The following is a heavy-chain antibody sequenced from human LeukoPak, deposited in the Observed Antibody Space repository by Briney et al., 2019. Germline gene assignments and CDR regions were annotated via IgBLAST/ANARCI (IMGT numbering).Heavy chain of an antibody. CDR2: IRGSGHYT. V-gene: IGHV3-23*01. CDR1: GFTLSSYD. CDR3: AKDHDSSGWPTFDH. D-gene: IGHD6-19*01. Sequence: GGSLRLSCAASGFTLSSYDMSWVRQAPGKGLEWVSVIRGSGHYTYYADSVKGRFTISRDNSKNTLYLQMNSLSAEDTAVYYCAKDHDSSGWPTFDHWGQGTLVTVSS. J-gene: IGHJ4*02.